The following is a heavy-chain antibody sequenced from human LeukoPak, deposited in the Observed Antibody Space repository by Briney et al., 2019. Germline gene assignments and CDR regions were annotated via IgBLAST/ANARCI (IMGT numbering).Heavy chain of an antibody. D-gene: IGHD1-26*01. CDR3: AKEKRRWELSFDY. CDR1: GFTLSSYG. V-gene: IGHV3-23*01. Sequence: GGSLRLSCAASGFTLSSYGMSWVRQAPGKGLEWVSAISGSGGSTYYADSVKGRFTISRDNSKNTLYLQMNSLRAEDTAVYYCAKEKRRWELSFDYWGQGTLVTVSS. J-gene: IGHJ4*02. CDR2: ISGSGGST.